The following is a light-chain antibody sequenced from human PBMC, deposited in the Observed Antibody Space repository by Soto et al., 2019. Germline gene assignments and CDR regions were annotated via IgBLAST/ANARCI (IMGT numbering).Light chain of an antibody. CDR3: QQYNIYWT. Sequence: DIQMTQSPSTLSASVGDRVTITCRASQSISSWLAWYQQKPGKAPKRLIYKASSLESGVPSRFSGSGSGTEFTLTISSLQPDDFATYYCQQYNIYWTFGQGTKVEIK. CDR1: QSISSW. V-gene: IGKV1-5*03. CDR2: KAS. J-gene: IGKJ1*01.